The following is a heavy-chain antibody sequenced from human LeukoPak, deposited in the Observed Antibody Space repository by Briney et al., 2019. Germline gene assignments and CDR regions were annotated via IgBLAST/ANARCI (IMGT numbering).Heavy chain of an antibody. CDR3: AKCTSDYYGSGSYPSFDY. Sequence: GGSLRLSCAASGFTFSSYAMSWVRQAPGKGLEWVSAISASGDSTYYAGSVKGRFTISRDNSKNTLYLQMNSLRAEDTAVYYCAKCTSDYYGSGSYPSFDYWGQGTLVTVSS. CDR2: ISASGDST. V-gene: IGHV3-23*01. J-gene: IGHJ4*02. D-gene: IGHD3-10*01. CDR1: GFTFSSYA.